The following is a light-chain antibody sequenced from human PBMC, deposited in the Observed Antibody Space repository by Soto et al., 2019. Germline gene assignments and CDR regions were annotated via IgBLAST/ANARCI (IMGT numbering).Light chain of an antibody. V-gene: IGLV2-14*02. CDR1: SSDVGSQNL. Sequence: QSALTQPASVSGSPGQSITISCTGTSSDVGSQNLVSWYQQHPGKAPKLMIYEGTKRPSGVPDRFSGSKSGNTASLTVSGLQVEDEADYYCSSFEASNNLLFGGGTKVTVL. CDR2: EGT. CDR3: SSFEASNNLL. J-gene: IGLJ2*01.